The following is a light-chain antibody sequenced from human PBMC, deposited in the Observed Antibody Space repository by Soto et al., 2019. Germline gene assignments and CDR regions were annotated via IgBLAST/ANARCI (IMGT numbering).Light chain of an antibody. CDR1: QSISSY. Sequence: DIQMTHSPSSLSASVGDRVTITCRASQSISSYLNWYQQKPGKAPKLLIYAASSLQSGVPSRFSGSGSGTDFTLTISSLQPEDFATYYCQQYNSYPPTFGQGTKVDIK. CDR3: QQYNSYPPT. V-gene: IGKV1-39*01. CDR2: AAS. J-gene: IGKJ1*01.